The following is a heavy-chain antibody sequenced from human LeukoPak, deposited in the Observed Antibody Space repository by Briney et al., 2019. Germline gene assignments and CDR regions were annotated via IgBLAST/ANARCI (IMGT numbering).Heavy chain of an antibody. CDR2: ISASGGST. CDR3: AKERNLEIAVAGTIFDY. V-gene: IGHV3-23*01. CDR1: GFTFSSYA. D-gene: IGHD6-19*01. Sequence: GGSLRLSCAASGFTFSSYAMSWVRQAPGKGLEWVSGISASGGSTYYADSVKGRFTISRDNSKNTLYLQMNSLRAEDTAVYYCAKERNLEIAVAGTIFDYWGQGTLVTVSS. J-gene: IGHJ4*02.